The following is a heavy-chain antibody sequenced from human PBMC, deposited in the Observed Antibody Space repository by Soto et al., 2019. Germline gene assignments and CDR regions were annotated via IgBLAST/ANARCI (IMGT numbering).Heavy chain of an antibody. V-gene: IGHV3-15*01. CDR2: IRSNIDGATT. D-gene: IGHD3-16*01. J-gene: IGHJ3*01. CDR1: GFAFKYAS. Sequence: EVLLVESGGGLVKPGGSLRLSCAASGFAFKYASMTWVHQAPGKGLEWVGHIRSNIDGATTAYAAPVKGRFTISRDESKNTVDLQMNSLITEDTAVYYCTTDWGSGTHYARAFDVWGQGTMVTVSS. CDR3: TTDWGSGTHYARAFDV.